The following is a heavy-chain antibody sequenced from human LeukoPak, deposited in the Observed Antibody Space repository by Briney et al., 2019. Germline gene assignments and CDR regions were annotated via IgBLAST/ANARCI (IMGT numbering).Heavy chain of an antibody. CDR2: IYYSGST. V-gene: IGHV4-59*01. CDR1: GGSISSYY. J-gene: IGHJ4*02. Sequence: PSETLSLTCTVSGGSISSYYWSWIRQPPGKGLEWIGYIYYSGSTNYNPSLKSRVTISVDTSKNQFSLKLSSVTAADTAVYYCARGGGSGYYDYYFDYWGQGTLVTVSS. D-gene: IGHD3-22*01. CDR3: ARGGGSGYYDYYFDY.